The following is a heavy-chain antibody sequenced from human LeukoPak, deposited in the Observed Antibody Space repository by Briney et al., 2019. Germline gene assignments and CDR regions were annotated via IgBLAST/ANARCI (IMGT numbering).Heavy chain of an antibody. J-gene: IGHJ4*02. Sequence: PGGSLRLSCAASGFXFSSYAISWVRQAPGKGLKWVSAISGSGGSTYYADSVKGRFTISRDNSKNTLYLQMNSLRAEDTAVYYCARNRRVVVPAATDYWGQGTLVTVSS. CDR1: GFXFSSYA. CDR2: ISGSGGST. V-gene: IGHV3-23*01. CDR3: ARNRRVVVPAATDY. D-gene: IGHD2-2*01.